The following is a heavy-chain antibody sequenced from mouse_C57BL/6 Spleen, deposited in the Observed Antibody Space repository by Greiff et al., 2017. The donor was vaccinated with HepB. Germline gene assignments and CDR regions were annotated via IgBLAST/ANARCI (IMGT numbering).Heavy chain of an antibody. D-gene: IGHD1-1*01. J-gene: IGHJ2*01. CDR1: GFTFSDYG. Sequence: EVKLVESGGGLVKPGGSLKLSCAASGFTFSDYGMHWVRQAPEKGLEWVAYISSGSSTIYYADTVKGRFTISRDNAKNTLFLQMTSLRSEDTAMYYWARRVLGSSYGFDYWGQGTTLTVSS. CDR3: ARRVLGSSYGFDY. CDR2: ISSGSSTI. V-gene: IGHV5-17*01.